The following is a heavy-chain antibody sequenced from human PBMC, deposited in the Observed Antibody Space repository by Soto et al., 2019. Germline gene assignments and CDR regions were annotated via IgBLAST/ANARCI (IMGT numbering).Heavy chain of an antibody. Sequence: QVQLVQSGAEVKKPGASVKVSCKASGYTFTSYGISWVRQAPGQGLEWMGWISAYDGNTNYAQKLQGRVTMTTDTAPSKADMELRSLRSYDTAVYYCARVGVLTPIVDYWGQGTLVTVAS. CDR1: GYTFTSYG. CDR3: ARVGVLTPIVDY. J-gene: IGHJ4*02. CDR2: ISAYDGNT. D-gene: IGHD1-26*01. V-gene: IGHV1-18*01.